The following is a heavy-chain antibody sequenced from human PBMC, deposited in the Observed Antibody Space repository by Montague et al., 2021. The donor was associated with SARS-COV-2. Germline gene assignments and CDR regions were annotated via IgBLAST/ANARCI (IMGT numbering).Heavy chain of an antibody. CDR3: ARDLKPPGDILTGYLPYYYYMDV. Sequence: CAISGDSVSRNSAAWNWIRQSPSRGLEWLGRTYYRSKWYNDYAVSVKGRITINPDTSKNQFSLQLNSVTPEDTTVYYCARDLKPPGDILTGYLPYYYYMDVWGKGTTVTVSS. CDR1: GDSVSRNSAA. CDR2: TYYRSKWYN. J-gene: IGHJ6*03. V-gene: IGHV6-1*01. D-gene: IGHD3-9*01.